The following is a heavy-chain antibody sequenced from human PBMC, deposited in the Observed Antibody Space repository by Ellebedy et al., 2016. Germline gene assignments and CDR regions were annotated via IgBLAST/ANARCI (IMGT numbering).Heavy chain of an antibody. CDR2: IYHSGST. J-gene: IGHJ4*02. V-gene: IGHV4-4*02. Sequence: SETLSLXXAVSGASISSDYWWSWVRQPPGTGLEWIAEIYHSGSTNYNPSLKSRVSISIDKSKNQFSLKLTSVTAADTAVYYCATYYDILSGYTFDKWGQGTLVTVSS. D-gene: IGHD3-9*01. CDR1: GASISSDYW. CDR3: ATYYDILSGYTFDK.